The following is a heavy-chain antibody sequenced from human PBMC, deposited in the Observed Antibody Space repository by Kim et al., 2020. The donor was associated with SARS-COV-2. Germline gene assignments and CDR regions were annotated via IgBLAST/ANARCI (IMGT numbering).Heavy chain of an antibody. J-gene: IGHJ6*02. V-gene: IGHV1-69*04. CDR1: GGTFSSYA. CDR3: GGVTIFGVVRLDYYYGMDV. D-gene: IGHD3-3*01. CDR2: IIPILGIA. Sequence: SVKVSCKASGGTFSSYAISWVRQAPGQGLEWMGRIIPILGIANYAQKFQGRVTITADKSTSTAYMELSSLRSEDTAVYYCGGVTIFGVVRLDYYYGMDVWGQGTTVTVSS.